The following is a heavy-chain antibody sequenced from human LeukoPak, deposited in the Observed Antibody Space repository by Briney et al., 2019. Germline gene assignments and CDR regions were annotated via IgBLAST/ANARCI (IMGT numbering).Heavy chain of an antibody. CDR2: TYYRSKWYN. CDR3: ARDEGGFDCFDF. J-gene: IGHJ4*02. CDR1: GDSVSSNSAA. D-gene: IGHD5-12*01. Sequence: SQTLSLTCAISGDSVSSNSAAWSWIRQSPSRGLEWLGRTYYRSKWYNDYAGSVKSRIIINPDTSNNQFSLQLDSVTPGDTAVYYCARDEGGFDCFDFWGQGTLVTASS. V-gene: IGHV6-1*01.